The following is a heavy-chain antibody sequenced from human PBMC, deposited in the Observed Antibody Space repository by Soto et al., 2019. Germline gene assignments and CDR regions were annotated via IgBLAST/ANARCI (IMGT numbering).Heavy chain of an antibody. CDR3: ATWHQREHAYDI. Sequence: PGGSLRLSCTVFGLTVSGKKYLAWVRQAPGKGLEWVSALYDVDGTYYADSVKSRFTTSGDSSKTSVYLQMNSLRPDDTAVYFCATWHQREHAYDIWGQGTAVTVSS. V-gene: IGHV3-53*01. D-gene: IGHD1-1*01. CDR1: GLTVSGKKY. CDR2: LYDVDGT. J-gene: IGHJ3*02.